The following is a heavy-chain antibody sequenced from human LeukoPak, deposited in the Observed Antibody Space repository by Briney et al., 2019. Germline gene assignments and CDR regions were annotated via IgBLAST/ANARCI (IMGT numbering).Heavy chain of an antibody. Sequence: ASVKVSCKASGYTFSDYYIHWVRHAPGQGLEWMGWINPNSGGTNYVQKFQGRVTMTRDTSISTAYMELSSLTPDDTAVYYCATASPPGHWGQGTTVTVSS. CDR2: INPNSGGT. V-gene: IGHV1-2*02. J-gene: IGHJ6*02. CDR3: ATASPPGH. CDR1: GYTFSDYY. D-gene: IGHD3-10*01.